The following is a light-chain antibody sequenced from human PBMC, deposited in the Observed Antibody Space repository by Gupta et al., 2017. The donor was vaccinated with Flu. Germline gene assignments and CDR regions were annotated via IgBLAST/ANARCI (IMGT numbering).Light chain of an antibody. J-gene: IGLJ3*02. CDR1: SFNIGSNY. V-gene: IGLV1-47*01. CDR2: TNN. Sequence: QSVLTPPPSASGTPGQRITISCSGSSFNIGSNYVYWYQHLPGTAPKLLIYTNNQRPSGVPDRFSGSKSGTSASLAISGLRSEDEADYYCAAWDDSLSGWVFGGGTKLTVL. CDR3: AAWDDSLSGWV.